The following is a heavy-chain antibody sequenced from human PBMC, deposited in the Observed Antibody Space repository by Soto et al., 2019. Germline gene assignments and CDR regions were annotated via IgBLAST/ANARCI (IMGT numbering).Heavy chain of an antibody. D-gene: IGHD4-17*01. CDR3: AREGYGGNSDRWYFDL. CDR2: IIPIFGTA. CDR1: GVTFSSYA. J-gene: IGHJ2*01. V-gene: IGHV1-69*12. Sequence: QVQLVQSGAEVKKPGSSVKVSSKASGVTFSSYAVSWVRQAPGHGLEWMGGIIPIFGTANYAQKFQGRVTITADESTSTAYMGLSTLRSEDTAVYYCAREGYGGNSDRWYFDLWGRGTLVTVSS.